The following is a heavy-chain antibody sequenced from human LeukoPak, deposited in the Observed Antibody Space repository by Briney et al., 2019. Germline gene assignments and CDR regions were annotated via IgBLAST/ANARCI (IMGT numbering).Heavy chain of an antibody. D-gene: IGHD2-2*01. J-gene: IGHJ4*02. CDR1: GFTFTTYA. CDR3: ARHPQGCSSTSCPFDY. V-gene: IGHV3-30-3*01. CDR2: ISYDGSNK. Sequence: PGGSLRLSCTASGFTFTTYAMHWVRQAPGKGLEWVAVISYDGSNKYYADSVKGRFPISRDNSKSTLYLQMNSLRAEDTAVYYCARHPQGCSSTSCPFDYWGQGTLVTVSS.